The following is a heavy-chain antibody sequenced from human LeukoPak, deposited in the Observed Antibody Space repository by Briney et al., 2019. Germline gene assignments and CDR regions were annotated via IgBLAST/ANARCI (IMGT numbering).Heavy chain of an antibody. CDR1: GYTFSSYD. J-gene: IGHJ5*02. V-gene: IGHV1-8*01. D-gene: IGHD1-26*01. CDR3: ARDGQVGATLLSWFDP. CDR2: MNPNSGNT. Sequence: ASVKVSCKASGYTFSSYDINWVRQAPGQGLEWMGWMNPNSGNTGYAQKFQGRVTMTRDTSTSTVYMELSSLRSEDTAVYYCARDGQVGATLLSWFDPWGQGTLVTVSS.